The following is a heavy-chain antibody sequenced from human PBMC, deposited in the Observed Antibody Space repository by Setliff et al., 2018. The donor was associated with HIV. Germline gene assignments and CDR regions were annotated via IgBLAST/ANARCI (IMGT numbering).Heavy chain of an antibody. V-gene: IGHV4-31*03. CDR1: GGSISSGGYY. D-gene: IGHD4-17*01. CDR3: ARGGTTSWNF. CDR2: IYYSGNT. Sequence: PSETLSLTCTVSGGSISSGGYYWSWIRQHPGKGLEWIGYIYYSGNTYYNPSLKSRVTISVDTSKNQFSLKLSSVTAADTAVYYCARGGTTSWNFWGQGTPVTVSS. J-gene: IGHJ4*02.